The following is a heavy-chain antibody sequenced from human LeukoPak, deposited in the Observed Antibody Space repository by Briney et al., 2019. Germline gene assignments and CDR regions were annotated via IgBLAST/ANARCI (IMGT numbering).Heavy chain of an antibody. CDR1: GYTFPSYF. V-gene: IGHV1-46*01. J-gene: IGHJ4*02. D-gene: IGHD4-17*01. Sequence: ASVKVSCKASGYTFPSYFMHWVRQAPGQGLEWMGIINPTGGSTTYAQKFQGRVTMTRDTSTSTAYMELRSLRPDDTAVYYCATLAPYGSFDYWGQGTLVTVSS. CDR3: ATLAPYGSFDY. CDR2: INPTGGST.